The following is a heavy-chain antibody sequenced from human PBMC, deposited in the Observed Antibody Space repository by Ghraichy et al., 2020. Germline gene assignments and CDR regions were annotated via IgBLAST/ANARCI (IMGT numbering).Heavy chain of an antibody. CDR3: ARRRGLIGGATSSGFDY. CDR1: GGSISSGGYY. J-gene: IGHJ4*02. V-gene: IGHV4-31*03. D-gene: IGHD1-26*01. Sequence: SENLYLTCTVSGGSISSGGYYWSWIRQHPGKGLEWIGYIYYSGSTYYNPSLKSRVTISVDTSKNQFSLKLSSVTAADTAVYYCARRRGLIGGATSSGFDYWGQGTLVTVSS. CDR2: IYYSGST.